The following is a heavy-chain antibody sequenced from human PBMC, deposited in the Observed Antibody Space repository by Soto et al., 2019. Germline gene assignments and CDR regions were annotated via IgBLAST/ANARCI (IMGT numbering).Heavy chain of an antibody. CDR2: INQSGSP. Sequence: QVQLQESGPGLVKPSGTLSLTCAVSSGAISSSNWWTWLRQPPGEGLEWIGEINQSGSPNYNPSLRSRVTISVDKSKSQFFLKLSSVTAADTAIYYCAGLGMVAAHREFDPWGQGTLVTVFS. V-gene: IGHV4-4*02. CDR3: AGLGMVAAHREFDP. D-gene: IGHD2-15*01. CDR1: SGAISSSNW. J-gene: IGHJ5*02.